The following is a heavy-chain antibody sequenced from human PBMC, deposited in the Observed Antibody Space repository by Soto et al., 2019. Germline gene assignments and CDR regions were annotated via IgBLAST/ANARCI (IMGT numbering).Heavy chain of an antibody. CDR2: IFSNDEK. CDR1: VFSLSNAGLG. Sequence: QVTVKESGPVLEKPTETLTLTCTISVFSLSNAGLGVSWIRQPPGKALEWLAHIFSNDEKSYSTSLKSRLTISKDTSKSQVVLIMTNMDPVDTATYYCASTYSTSWYWFDPWGQGTLVTVSS. V-gene: IGHV2-26*03. J-gene: IGHJ5*02. D-gene: IGHD6-13*01. CDR3: ASTYSTSWYWFDP.